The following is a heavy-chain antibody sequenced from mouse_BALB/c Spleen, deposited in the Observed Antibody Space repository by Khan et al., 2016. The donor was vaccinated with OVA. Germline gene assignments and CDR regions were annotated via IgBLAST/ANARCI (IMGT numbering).Heavy chain of an antibody. Sequence: EVQLQESGPGLVKPSQSLSLTCTVTGYSITSDYAWNWIRQFPGNKLEWMGYISYRGSTNYNPSLKSRISITRDTSRNQFFLQLNSVTTEDTATYYCARRYYYGQWYFDVWGAGTTVTVSS. CDR2: ISYRGST. V-gene: IGHV3-2*02. CDR1: GYSITSDYA. D-gene: IGHD1-1*01. CDR3: ARRYYYGQWYFDV. J-gene: IGHJ1*01.